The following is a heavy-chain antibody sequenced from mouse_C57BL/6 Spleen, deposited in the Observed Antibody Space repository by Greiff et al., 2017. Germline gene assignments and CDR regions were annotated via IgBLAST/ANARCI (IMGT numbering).Heavy chain of an antibody. CDR3: ARGKGDAMDY. CDR1: GYTFTSYW. Sequence: QVQLQQPGAELVKPGASVKLSCKASGYTFTSYWMHWVKQRPGQGLEWIGMIHPNSGSTNYNEKFKSKATLTVDKSSSPAYMQLSSLTSEDSAVYYCARGKGDAMDYWGQGTSVTVSS. V-gene: IGHV1-64*01. J-gene: IGHJ4*01. CDR2: IHPNSGST.